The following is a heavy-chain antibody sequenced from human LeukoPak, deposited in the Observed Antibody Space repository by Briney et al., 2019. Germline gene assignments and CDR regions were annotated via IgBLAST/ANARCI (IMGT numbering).Heavy chain of an antibody. Sequence: PSETLSLTCTVSGGSISSSSWSWIRQPPGKGLEWIGSVHYSGSTSYNPSLQSRVTMSVDTSKNQFSLKLTSVTATDTAVYYCARVAYGDYDVYWGQGTLVTVSS. CDR1: GGSISSSS. V-gene: IGHV4-59*01. D-gene: IGHD4-17*01. CDR3: ARVAYGDYDVY. J-gene: IGHJ4*02. CDR2: VHYSGST.